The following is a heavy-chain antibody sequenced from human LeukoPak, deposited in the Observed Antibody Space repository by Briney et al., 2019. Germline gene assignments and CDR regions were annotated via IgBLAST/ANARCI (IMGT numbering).Heavy chain of an antibody. Sequence: GSVKVSCKASGYTFTGFYMHWVRQAPGQGLEWMGYIYPNSGATKYAQKFQGRVTLTRDTSISTAYMELSGLRSDDTAVYYCVTLLSNGPFDYWGQGSLVNVSS. V-gene: IGHV1-2*02. CDR3: VTLLSNGPFDY. CDR1: GYTFTGFY. J-gene: IGHJ4*02. CDR2: IYPNSGAT.